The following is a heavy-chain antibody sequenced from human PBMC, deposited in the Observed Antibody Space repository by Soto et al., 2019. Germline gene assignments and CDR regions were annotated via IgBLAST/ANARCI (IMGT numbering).Heavy chain of an antibody. CDR3: ARGVATIGP. CDR2: IYYSGST. Sequence: SETLSLTCTISGDSISSYYWTWIRQPPGKGLEWIGYIYYSGSTNYNPSLKSRVTISVDTSKNQFSLKLTSVTAADTAVYYCARGVATIGPWGQGTLVTVSS. V-gene: IGHV4-59*01. D-gene: IGHD5-12*01. CDR1: GDSISSYY. J-gene: IGHJ5*02.